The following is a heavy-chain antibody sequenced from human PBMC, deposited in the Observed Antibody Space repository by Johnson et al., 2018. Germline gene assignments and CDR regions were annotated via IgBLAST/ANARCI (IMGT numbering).Heavy chain of an antibody. V-gene: IGHV3-30*18. CDR3: AKVEYTRGWYGYFDN. CDR2: ISYDGSIK. D-gene: IGHD6-19*01. J-gene: IGHJ4*02. CDR1: GFTFSSYG. Sequence: QVQLVQSGGGVVQPGRSLRLSCVASGFTFSSYGMYWVRQAPGKGLEWVAVISYDGSIKDYAESVKGRFTISRDNSSHTLSLQMDSLRAEDTAVYYCAKVEYTRGWYGYFDNWGQGTVVTVSS.